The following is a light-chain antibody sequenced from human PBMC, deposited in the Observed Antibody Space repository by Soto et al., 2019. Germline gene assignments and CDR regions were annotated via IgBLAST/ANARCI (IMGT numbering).Light chain of an antibody. CDR3: QHRTNWPRT. Sequence: EVVLTQYPVTLYLSPGERATLACRASQSVGPFLAWYQQKPGRAPRLIIYDTSNSASGIPARFSGTGSEPDFALSISSEDPEDFAVYFCQHRTNWPRTFGQRTKLDIK. CDR2: DTS. V-gene: IGKV3-11*01. J-gene: IGKJ2*01. CDR1: QSVGPF.